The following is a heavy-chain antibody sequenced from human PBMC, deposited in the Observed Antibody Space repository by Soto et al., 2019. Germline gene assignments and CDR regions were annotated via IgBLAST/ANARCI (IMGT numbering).Heavy chain of an antibody. Sequence: ASVKVSCKASGYTFTGYYMRWVRQAPGQGLEWMGWINPNSGGTNYAQKFQGWVTMTRDTSISTAYMELSRLRSDDTAVYYCARERYCSGGSCYSSRRNWFDPWGQGTLVTVSS. CDR1: GYTFTGYY. J-gene: IGHJ5*02. CDR3: ARERYCSGGSCYSSRRNWFDP. D-gene: IGHD2-15*01. CDR2: INPNSGGT. V-gene: IGHV1-2*04.